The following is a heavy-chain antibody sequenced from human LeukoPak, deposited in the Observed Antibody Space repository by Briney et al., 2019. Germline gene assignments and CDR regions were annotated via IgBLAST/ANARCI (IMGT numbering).Heavy chain of an antibody. J-gene: IGHJ4*02. CDR1: GHSLSHGYY. CDR3: ARSRDGYNSHFDY. D-gene: IGHD5-24*01. V-gene: IGHV4-38-2*02. Sequence: SETLSLTCTVSGHSLSHGYYWSWIRQSPGKGLEWMGSIYHGGTTYYNLSLRGRLTISVDTPNNQFSLKLSSVTAADTAVYYCARSRDGYNSHFDYWGQGTLVTVSS. CDR2: IYHGGTT.